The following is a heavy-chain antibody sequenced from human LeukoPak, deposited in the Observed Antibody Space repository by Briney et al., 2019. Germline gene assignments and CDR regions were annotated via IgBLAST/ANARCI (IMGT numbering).Heavy chain of an antibody. Sequence: SETLSLTCTVSGGSISSSSFYWGWIRQPPAKGLEWIGNIYYSGSTYYNPSLKSRVTISVDTSKNQFSLKLSSVTAADTAVYYCARVRSARSGWFDYWGQGTLVTVSS. CDR1: GGSISSSSFY. V-gene: IGHV4-39*07. CDR2: IYYSGST. CDR3: ARVRSARSGWFDY. J-gene: IGHJ4*02. D-gene: IGHD6-19*01.